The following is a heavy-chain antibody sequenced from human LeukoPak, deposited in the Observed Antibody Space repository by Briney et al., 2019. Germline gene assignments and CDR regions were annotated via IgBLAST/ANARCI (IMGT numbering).Heavy chain of an antibody. V-gene: IGHV4-61*08. D-gene: IGHD6-13*01. Sequence: SETLSLTCTVSGGSISSGDYYWSWIRQPPGKGLEWIGYIYYSGSTNYNPSLKSRVTISVDTSKNQFSLKLTSVTAADTAVYYCARVTSWYGYFQHWGQGTLVTVSS. CDR1: GGSISSGDYY. CDR3: ARVTSWYGYFQH. J-gene: IGHJ1*01. CDR2: IYYSGST.